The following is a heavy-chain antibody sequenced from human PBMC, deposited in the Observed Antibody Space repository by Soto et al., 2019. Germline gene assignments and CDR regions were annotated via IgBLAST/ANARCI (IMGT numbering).Heavy chain of an antibody. J-gene: IGHJ4*02. D-gene: IGHD3-22*01. CDR2: INPNSGGT. Sequence: AASVKVSCKASGYTFTGYYMHWVRQAPGQGLEWMGWINPNSGGTNYAQKFQGRVTMTRDTSISTAYMELSRLRSDDTAVYYCARARTTMIVGDYWGQGTLVTVSS. CDR1: GYTFTGYY. CDR3: ARARTTMIVGDY. V-gene: IGHV1-2*02.